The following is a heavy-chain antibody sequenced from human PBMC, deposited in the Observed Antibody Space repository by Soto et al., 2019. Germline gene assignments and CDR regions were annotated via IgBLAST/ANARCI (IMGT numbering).Heavy chain of an antibody. Sequence: SETLSLTCTVSGGSISSSSYYWGWIRQPPGKGLEWIGSIYYSGSTYYNPSLKSRVTISVDTSKNQFSLKLSSVTAADTAVYYRARHIVVVTAHYYYDMDVWGQGTTVTVSS. D-gene: IGHD2-21*02. J-gene: IGHJ6*02. CDR3: ARHIVVVTAHYYYDMDV. CDR2: IYYSGST. V-gene: IGHV4-39*01. CDR1: GGSISSSSYY.